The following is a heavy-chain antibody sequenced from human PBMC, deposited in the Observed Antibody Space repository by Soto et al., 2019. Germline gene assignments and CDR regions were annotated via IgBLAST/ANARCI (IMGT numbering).Heavy chain of an antibody. Sequence: QVQLVESGGGVVQPGRSLRLSCAASGFTFSSYAMHWVRQAPGKGLEWVAVISYDGSNKYYADSVKGRFTISRDNSKNTLYLQMNSLRAEDTAVYHCAREQTTAAGTPMDVWGQGTTVTVSS. V-gene: IGHV3-30-3*01. J-gene: IGHJ6*02. D-gene: IGHD6-13*01. CDR1: GFTFSSYA. CDR3: AREQTTAAGTPMDV. CDR2: ISYDGSNK.